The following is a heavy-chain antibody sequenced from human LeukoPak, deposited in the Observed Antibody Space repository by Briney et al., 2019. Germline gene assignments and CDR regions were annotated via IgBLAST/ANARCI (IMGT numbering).Heavy chain of an antibody. D-gene: IGHD3-16*01. CDR2: VSGSGGRT. Sequence: GGSLRLSCTASGFTFSSYAMSWVRQAPGKGLEWVSGVSGSGGRTYYADSVQGWFTISRDDSKNTLYLQMISLRAEDTAVYYCAKDQGDSVWGSFDYWGQGTLVTVSS. V-gene: IGHV3-23*01. J-gene: IGHJ4*02. CDR3: AKDQGDSVWGSFDY. CDR1: GFTFSSYA.